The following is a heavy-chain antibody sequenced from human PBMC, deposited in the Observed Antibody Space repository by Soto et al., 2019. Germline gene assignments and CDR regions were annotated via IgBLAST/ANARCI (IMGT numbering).Heavy chain of an antibody. CDR1: GFSFSSNA. CDR3: AKHRGGSGWPLLDY. CDR2: IRRTGGTT. D-gene: IGHD6-19*01. J-gene: IGHJ4*02. V-gene: IGHV3-23*01. Sequence: EVQLLESGGGLVQPGGSLRLSCAASGFSFSSNAMTWVRQAPGKGLEWVSTIRRTGGTTYYADSVKGRFTMSRDSSKNTLYLEMKSLRVEDTAVYYCAKHRGGSGWPLLDYWGQGTLVIVSS.